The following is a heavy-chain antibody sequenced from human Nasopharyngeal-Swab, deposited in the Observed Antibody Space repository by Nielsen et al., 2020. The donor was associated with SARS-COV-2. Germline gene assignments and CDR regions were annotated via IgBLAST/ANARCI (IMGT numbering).Heavy chain of an antibody. CDR2: IYYNGNT. D-gene: IGHD2-21*01. Sequence: SETLSLTCTVSGDSIAYSTFYWGWIRQPPGKGLEWIGNIYYNGNTYQNPSLKSRVTMSVDTSKNQLSLTLNSVTAEDTAVYYCARAGRTAYGLDVWGQGTTVTVSS. CDR1: GDSIAYSTFY. J-gene: IGHJ6*02. V-gene: IGHV4-39*07. CDR3: ARAGRTAYGLDV.